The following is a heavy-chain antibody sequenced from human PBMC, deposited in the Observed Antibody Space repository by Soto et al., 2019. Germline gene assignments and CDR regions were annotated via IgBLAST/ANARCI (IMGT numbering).Heavy chain of an antibody. CDR3: ARGGGAAYWFDP. D-gene: IGHD3-16*01. J-gene: IGHJ5*02. Sequence: QVQLVQSGAEVKKPGSSVKVSCKASGGTFSSYTISWVRQAPGQGLEWMGRIIPILGIANYAQKFQGRVTITADKSTSTAYMEVSSLRSEDTAVYYCARGGGAAYWFDPWGQGTLVTVSS. CDR2: IIPILGIA. V-gene: IGHV1-69*02. CDR1: GGTFSSYT.